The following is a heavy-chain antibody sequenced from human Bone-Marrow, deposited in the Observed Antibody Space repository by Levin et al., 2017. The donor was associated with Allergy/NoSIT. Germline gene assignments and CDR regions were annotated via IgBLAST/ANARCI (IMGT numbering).Heavy chain of an antibody. CDR1: GFTFSSYS. CDR3: ARGSPSRTKDVLLWFGEIPRVDY. D-gene: IGHD3-10*01. V-gene: IGHV3-21*01. J-gene: IGHJ4*02. CDR2: ISSSSSYI. Sequence: PGGSLRLSCAASGFTFSSYSMNWVRQAPGKGLEWVSSISSSSSYIYYADSVKGRFTISRDNAKNSLYLQMNSLRAEDTAVYYCARGSPSRTKDVLLWFGEIPRVDYWGQGTLVTVSS.